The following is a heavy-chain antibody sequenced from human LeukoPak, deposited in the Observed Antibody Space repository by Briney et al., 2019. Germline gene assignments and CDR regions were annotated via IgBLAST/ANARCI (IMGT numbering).Heavy chain of an antibody. CDR1: GGSISSYY. CDR2: IYYSGST. V-gene: IGHV4-59*12. D-gene: IGHD1-26*01. CDR3: ARGQGATVPQVGKNWFDP. J-gene: IGHJ5*02. Sequence: SGTLSLTCTVSGGSISSYYWSWIRQPPGKGLEWIGYIYYSGSTNYNPSLKSRVTISVDTSKNQFSLKLISVTVADTAIYYCARGQGATVPQVGKNWFDPWGQGTRVTVSS.